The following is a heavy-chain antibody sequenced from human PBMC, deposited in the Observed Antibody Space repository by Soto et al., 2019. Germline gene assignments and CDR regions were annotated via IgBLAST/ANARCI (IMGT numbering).Heavy chain of an antibody. J-gene: IGHJ5*02. V-gene: IGHV3-64D*06. D-gene: IGHD3-3*01. CDR1: GFTFSSYA. CDR3: VKDPDYDFWSGYQENWFDP. Sequence: PGGSLRLSCSASGFTFSSYAMHWVRQAPGKGLEYVSAISSNGGSTYYADSVKGRFTISRDNSKNTLYLQMSSLRAEDTAVYYCVKDPDYDFWSGYQENWFDPWGQGTLVTVSS. CDR2: ISSNGGST.